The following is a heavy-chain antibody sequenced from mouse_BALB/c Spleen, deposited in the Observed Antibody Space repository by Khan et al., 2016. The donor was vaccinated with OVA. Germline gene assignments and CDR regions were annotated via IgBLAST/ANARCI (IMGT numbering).Heavy chain of an antibody. CDR1: GFSLTNYG. V-gene: IGHV2-6-1*01. J-gene: IGHJ4*01. Sequence: VKLLESGPGLVAPSQSLSITCTISGFSLTNYGVHWVRQPPGKGLEWLVVIWSDGSTTYNSALKSRLTISKDNSKSQVFLKMNSLQTDDTAVYFCARQPYYHYNIMDYWGQGTLVTVSS. CDR3: ARQPYYHYNIMDY. CDR2: IWSDGST. D-gene: IGHD2-10*01.